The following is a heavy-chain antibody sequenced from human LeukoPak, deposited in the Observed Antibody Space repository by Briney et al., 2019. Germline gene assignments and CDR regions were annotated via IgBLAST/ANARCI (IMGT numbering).Heavy chain of an antibody. CDR1: GGSISSYC. Sequence: SETLSLTCTVSGGSISSYCWSWIRQPPGKGLEWIGYIYYSGSTNYNPSLKSRVTISVDTSKNQFSLKLSSVTAADTAVYYCARALYYYDSSGYPNWYFDLWGRGTLVTVSS. J-gene: IGHJ2*01. V-gene: IGHV4-59*01. D-gene: IGHD3-22*01. CDR3: ARALYYYDSSGYPNWYFDL. CDR2: IYYSGST.